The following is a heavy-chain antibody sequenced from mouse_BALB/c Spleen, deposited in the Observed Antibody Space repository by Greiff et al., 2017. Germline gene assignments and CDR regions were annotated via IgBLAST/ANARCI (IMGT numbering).Heavy chain of an antibody. CDR1: GYTFTSYY. CDR2: INPSNGGT. J-gene: IGHJ4*01. V-gene: IGHV1S81*02. D-gene: IGHD2-1*01. CDR3: TLYGSYGYCAMDY. Sequence: VQLHQSGAELVKPGASVKLSCKASGYTFTSYYMYWVKQRPGQGLEWIGEINPSNGGTNFNEKFKSKATLTVDKSSSTAYMQLSNLTSEDSAVYDCTLYGSYGYCAMDYWGQGTTVTVSS.